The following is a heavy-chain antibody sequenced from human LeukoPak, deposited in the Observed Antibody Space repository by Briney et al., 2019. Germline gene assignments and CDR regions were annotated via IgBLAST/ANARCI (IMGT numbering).Heavy chain of an antibody. V-gene: IGHV4-61*05. CDR2: IYYSGST. D-gene: IGHD3-22*01. Sequence: SETLSLTCTVSGGSISSSSYYWGWIRQPPGKGLEWIGYIYYSGSTNYNPSLKSRVTISVDTSKNQFSLKLSSVTAADTAVYYCARCSTYYYDSSLVWFDPWGQGTLVTVSS. CDR3: ARCSTYYYDSSLVWFDP. J-gene: IGHJ5*02. CDR1: GGSISSSSYY.